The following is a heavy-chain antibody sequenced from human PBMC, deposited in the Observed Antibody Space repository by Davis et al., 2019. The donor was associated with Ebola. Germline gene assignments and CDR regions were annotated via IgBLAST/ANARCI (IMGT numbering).Heavy chain of an antibody. CDR3: ARDRDSSGYYRDDAFDI. J-gene: IGHJ3*02. D-gene: IGHD3-22*01. CDR2: INYSGTT. Sequence: SETLSLTCTVPGGSISSGGYYWSWIRQHPGKGLEWIGYINYSGTTYYNPSLKSRLTISVDTSKNQFSLKLSSVTAADTAVYYCARDRDSSGYYRDDAFDIWGQGTMVTVSS. CDR1: GGSISSGGYY. V-gene: IGHV4-31*03.